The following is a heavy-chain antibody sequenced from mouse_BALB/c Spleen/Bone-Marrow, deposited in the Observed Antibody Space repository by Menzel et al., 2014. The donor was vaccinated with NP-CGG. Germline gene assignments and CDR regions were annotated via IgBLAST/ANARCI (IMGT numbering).Heavy chain of an antibody. V-gene: IGHV5-17*02. CDR1: GFTFSSFG. CDR3: ARGVPLYDVGYFDY. CDR2: ISSGSSTI. J-gene: IGHJ2*01. Sequence: EVKLVESGGGLVQPGGSRKLSCAASGFTFSSFGMHWVRQAPEKGLEWVAYISSGSSTIYYADTVKGRFTISRDNPKNTLFLQMTSLNSEHTTMYYGARGVPLYDVGYFDYWGQGTTVTGSS. D-gene: IGHD2-14*01.